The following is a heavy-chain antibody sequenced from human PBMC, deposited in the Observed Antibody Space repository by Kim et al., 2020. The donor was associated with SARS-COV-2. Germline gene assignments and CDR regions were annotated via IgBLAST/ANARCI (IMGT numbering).Heavy chain of an antibody. CDR1: GFSLSRYW. CDR2: IDNDGTST. D-gene: IGHD6-19*01. J-gene: IGHJ4*02. CDR3: ARDIGSGSAY. V-gene: IGHV3-74*01. Sequence: GGSLSLSCAASGFSLSRYWMHWVRQGPGKGLVWVSRIDNDGTSTSYADSVKGRFTISRDRAKNTLYLLMNSLRAEDTALYYCARDIGSGSAYWCQGTLVT.